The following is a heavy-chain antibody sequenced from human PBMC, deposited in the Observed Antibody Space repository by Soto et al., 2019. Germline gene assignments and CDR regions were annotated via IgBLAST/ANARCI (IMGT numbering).Heavy chain of an antibody. J-gene: IGHJ4*02. CDR1: GGSFSGYY. D-gene: IGHD2-2*01. CDR2: INHNGGT. V-gene: IGHV4-34*01. CDR3: AREVGYYSSTRRNLYFDY. Sequence: SETLSLTCAVDGGSFSGYYWSWVRQPPGKGLEWIGDINHNGGTNYNPSLKSRVIISVDTSKTQFSLKLSSVTAADTAVYYCAREVGYYSSTRRNLYFDYWGPGTLVTVSS.